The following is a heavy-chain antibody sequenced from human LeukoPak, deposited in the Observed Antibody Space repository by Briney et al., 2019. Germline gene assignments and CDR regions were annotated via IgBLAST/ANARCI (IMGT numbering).Heavy chain of an antibody. CDR1: GCSISSYY. Sequence: PSETLSLTCTVSGCSISSYYWSWIRQPPGKGLEWIGYIYTSGSTNYNPSLKSRVTISVDPSKNQFSLKLSSVTAADTAVYYCARTLVGWFDPWGQGTLVTVSS. V-gene: IGHV4-4*09. CDR3: ARTLVGWFDP. J-gene: IGHJ5*02. CDR2: IYTSGST. D-gene: IGHD2-8*02.